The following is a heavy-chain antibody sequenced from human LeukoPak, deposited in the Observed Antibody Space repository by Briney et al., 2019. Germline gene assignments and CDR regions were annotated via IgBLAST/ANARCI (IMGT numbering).Heavy chain of an antibody. CDR3: AKDRIGAGGTHSDF. CDR1: GLSLSTYA. D-gene: IGHD6-13*01. CDR2: ISGGGDDT. Sequence: PGGSLRLSCAASGLSLSTYAMNWVRQAPGKGLEWVSAISGGGDDTYYADSVKGRFTISRDNAKYTLFLQVDSLSAEDTAVYYCAKDRIGAGGTHSDFWGQGALVTVSS. V-gene: IGHV3-23*01. J-gene: IGHJ4*02.